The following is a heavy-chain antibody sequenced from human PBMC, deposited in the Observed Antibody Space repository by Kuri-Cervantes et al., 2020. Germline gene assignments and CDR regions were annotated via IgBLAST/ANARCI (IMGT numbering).Heavy chain of an antibody. D-gene: IGHD4-17*01. CDR2: ISYDGSNK. J-gene: IGHJ5*02. CDR3: ARSYGDYVNWFDP. Sequence: GESLKISCAASGFTFSDYYMSWIRQAPGKGLEWVAVISYDGSNKYYADSVKSRFTISRDNSKNTLSLQMNSLRPEDTAVYYCARSYGDYVNWFDPWGQGTLVTVSS. V-gene: IGHV3-30-3*01. CDR1: GFTFSDYY.